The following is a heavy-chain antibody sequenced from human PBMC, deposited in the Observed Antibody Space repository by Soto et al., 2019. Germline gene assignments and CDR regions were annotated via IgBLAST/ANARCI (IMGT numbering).Heavy chain of an antibody. V-gene: IGHV3-30-3*01. CDR2: ISYDGSNK. J-gene: IGHJ4*02. D-gene: IGHD2-15*01. CDR3: ARYGGSILLPYFDY. Sequence: GGSLRLSCAASGFTFSSYAMHWVRQAPGKGLEWVAVISYDGSNKYYADSVKGRFTISRDNSKNTLYLQMNSLRAEDTAVYYCARYGGSILLPYFDYWGQGTLVTVSS. CDR1: GFTFSSYA.